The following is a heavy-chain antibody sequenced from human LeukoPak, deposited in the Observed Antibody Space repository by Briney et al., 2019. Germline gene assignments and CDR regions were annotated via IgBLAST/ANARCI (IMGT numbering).Heavy chain of an antibody. D-gene: IGHD3-9*01. V-gene: IGHV1-18*01. CDR1: GYTFSSYG. J-gene: IGHJ6*03. Sequence: ASVKVSCKASGYTFSSYGISWVRQAPGQGLEWMGWISAYNGNTNYAQKLQGRVTMTTDTSTSTAYMELRSLRSDDTAVYYCARISPPGHIRRYFDWLSQNYYYYMDVWGKGTTVTVSS. CDR2: ISAYNGNT. CDR3: ARISPPGHIRRYFDWLSQNYYYYMDV.